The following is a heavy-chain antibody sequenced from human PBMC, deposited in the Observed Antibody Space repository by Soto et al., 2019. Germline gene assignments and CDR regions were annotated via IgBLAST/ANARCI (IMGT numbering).Heavy chain of an antibody. V-gene: IGHV1-24*01. CDR2: FDPEDGET. CDR1: GYTLTELS. D-gene: IGHD1-1*01. J-gene: IGHJ3*02. CDR3: ATEQYNWNHNDAFDI. Sequence: ASVKVSCKVSGYTLTELSMHWVRQAPGKGLEWMGGFDPEDGETIYAQKFQGRVTMTEDTSTDTAYMELSSLRSEDTAVYYCATEQYNWNHNDAFDIWGQGTMVTVSS.